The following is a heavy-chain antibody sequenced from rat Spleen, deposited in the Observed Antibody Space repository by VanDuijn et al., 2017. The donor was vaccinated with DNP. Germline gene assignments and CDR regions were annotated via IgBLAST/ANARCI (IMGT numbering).Heavy chain of an antibody. D-gene: IGHD1-1*01. J-gene: IGHJ1*01. CDR3: ARLTVQWGWYFDF. V-gene: IGHV5S13*01. CDR1: GFTFSTYG. CDR2: ISTGGGYT. Sequence: EVQLVESGGGLVQPGRSLKLSCAGSGFTFSTYGLAWVRQTPTKGLEWVASISTGGGYTHYRDSVKGRFTISRDNAKSTLYLQMNSLRSEDTATYYCARLTVQWGWYFDFWGPGTMVTVSS.